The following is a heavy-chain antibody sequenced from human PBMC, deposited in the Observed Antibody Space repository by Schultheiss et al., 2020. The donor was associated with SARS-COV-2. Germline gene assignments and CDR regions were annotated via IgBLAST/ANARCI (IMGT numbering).Heavy chain of an antibody. V-gene: IGHV1-8*03. CDR2: MNPNSGNT. D-gene: IGHD6-13*01. CDR1: GYTFTSYG. CDR3: AAATSYYSSSSWYVHKGYYYYGMDV. J-gene: IGHJ6*02. Sequence: ASVKVSCKASGYTFTSYGISWVRQAPGQGLEWMGWMNPNSGNTGYAQKFQGRVTITADESTSTAYMELSSLRSEDTAVYYCAAATSYYSSSSWYVHKGYYYYGMDVWGQGTTVTVSS.